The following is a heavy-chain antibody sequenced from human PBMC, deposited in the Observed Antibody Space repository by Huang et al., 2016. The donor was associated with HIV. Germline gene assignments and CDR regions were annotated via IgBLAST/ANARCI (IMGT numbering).Heavy chain of an antibody. J-gene: IGHJ4*02. CDR1: GFTFKKYA. CDR3: AKGNPVTGWTGDY. V-gene: IGHV3-23*01. Sequence: EVQVSESGGDLVQPGGSLRLSCAASGFTFKKYAMTWVRQAPGKGLEWVSTIRGSGSSTYYADSVKGRFTSSRDKSKNTLYLQMNSLRPEDTAVYYCAKGNPVTGWTGDYWGQGTLVTVSS. D-gene: IGHD3-9*01. CDR2: IRGSGSST.